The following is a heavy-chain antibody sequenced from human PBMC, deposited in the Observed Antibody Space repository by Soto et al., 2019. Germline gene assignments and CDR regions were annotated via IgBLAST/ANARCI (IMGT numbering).Heavy chain of an antibody. D-gene: IGHD3-22*01. CDR1: GFTFSSYS. CDR2: ISSSSSYI. J-gene: IGHJ4*02. CDR3: ASDRADYYDSSGYYKN. V-gene: IGHV3-21*01. Sequence: EVQLVESGGGLVKPGGSLRLSCAASGFTFSSYSMNWVRQAPGKGLEWVSSISSSSSYIYYADSVKGRFTISRDNAKNSLYLQMNSLRAEDTAVYYGASDRADYYDSSGYYKNWGQGTLVTVSS.